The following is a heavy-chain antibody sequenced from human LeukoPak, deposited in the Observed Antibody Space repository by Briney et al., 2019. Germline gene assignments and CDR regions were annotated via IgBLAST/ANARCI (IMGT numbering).Heavy chain of an antibody. D-gene: IGHD3-3*01. Sequence: SVKVSCKASGGTFSSYAISWVRQAPGQGLEWMGGIIPIFGTANYAQKFQGRVTITTDESTSTAYMELSSLKSEDTAVYYCARSRNDFWSGYWVYWGQGTLVTVSS. CDR3: ARSRNDFWSGYWVY. CDR2: IIPIFGTA. J-gene: IGHJ4*02. CDR1: GGTFSSYA. V-gene: IGHV1-69*05.